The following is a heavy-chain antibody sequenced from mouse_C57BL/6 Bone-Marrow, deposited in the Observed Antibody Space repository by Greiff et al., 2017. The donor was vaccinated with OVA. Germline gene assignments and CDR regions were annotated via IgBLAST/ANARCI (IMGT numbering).Heavy chain of an antibody. J-gene: IGHJ2*01. CDR3: ARWGNYDDY. V-gene: IGHV1-81*01. Sequence: HVKQSGAELARPGASLKLSCKASGYTFTSYGISWVKQRTGQGLEWIGEIYPRSGNTYYNEKFKGKATLTADKSSSTAYMELRSLTSEDSAVYFCARWGNYDDYWGQGTTLTVSS. CDR1: GYTFTSYG. CDR2: IYPRSGNT.